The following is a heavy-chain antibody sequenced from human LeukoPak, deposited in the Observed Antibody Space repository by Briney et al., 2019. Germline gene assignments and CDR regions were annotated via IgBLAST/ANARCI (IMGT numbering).Heavy chain of an antibody. CDR3: ARDGSVYGDDY. J-gene: IGHJ4*02. CDR1: GFTFSSYE. D-gene: IGHD4-17*01. CDR2: ISSSGSTI. V-gene: IGHV3-48*03. Sequence: GRSLRLSCAASGFTFSSYEMNWVRQAPGKGLEWVSYISSSGSTIYYADSVKGRFTISRDNAKNSLYLQMNSLRAEDTAVYYCARDGSVYGDDYWGQGTLVTVSS.